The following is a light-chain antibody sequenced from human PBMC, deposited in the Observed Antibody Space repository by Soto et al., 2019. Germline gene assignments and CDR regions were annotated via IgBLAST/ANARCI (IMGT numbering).Light chain of an antibody. CDR1: QSISSS. CDR2: AAS. Sequence: DIQMTQSPSSLSASVGDRVTITCRASQSISSSLIWYQHKPGKAPRPLIYAASSLQSGVPSRFSGSGSGTYFTFIISSLQPEDFATYYCQQSYSTPWTFGQGTKLEIK. V-gene: IGKV1-39*01. J-gene: IGKJ2*02. CDR3: QQSYSTPWT.